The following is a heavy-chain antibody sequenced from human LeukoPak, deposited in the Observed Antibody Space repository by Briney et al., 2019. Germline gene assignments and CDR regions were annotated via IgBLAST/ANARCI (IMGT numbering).Heavy chain of an antibody. D-gene: IGHD3-3*01. CDR3: AKESDFWSGPVG. CDR1: GFTFSSYG. V-gene: IGHV3-30*02. CDR2: IRYDGSNN. Sequence: GGSLRLSCAASGFTFSSYGMHWVRQAPGKGLEWVAFIRYDGSNNLYADSVRGRFTISRDNSKNTVFLRMNSLRAEDTAVYYCAKESDFWSGPVGWGQGTLVTVSS. J-gene: IGHJ4*02.